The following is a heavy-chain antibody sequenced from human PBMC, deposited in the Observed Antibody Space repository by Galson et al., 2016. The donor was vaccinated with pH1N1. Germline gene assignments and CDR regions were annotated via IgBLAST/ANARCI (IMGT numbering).Heavy chain of an antibody. Sequence: SVKVSCKASGVTFSTFAITWVRQAPGRGLEWMGRIIPILGMTNYAQRFHGRVTITADTSTYTAYMELSSLRSDDTAMYYCARDRHYGCDRAFDHWGRGTLVTVSS. V-gene: IGHV1-69*04. J-gene: IGHJ4*02. CDR3: ARDRHYGCDRAFDH. D-gene: IGHD5-12*01. CDR1: GVTFSTFA. CDR2: IIPILGMT.